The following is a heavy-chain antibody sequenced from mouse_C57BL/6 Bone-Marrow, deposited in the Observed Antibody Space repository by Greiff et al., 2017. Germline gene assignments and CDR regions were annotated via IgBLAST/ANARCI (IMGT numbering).Heavy chain of an antibody. CDR2: IDPSDSYT. Sequence: QVQLQQPGAELVMPGASVKLSCKASGYTFTSYWMHWVKQRPGQGLEWIGEIDPSDSYTNYNQKFKGKSTLTVDKSSSTAYMQLSSLTSEDSAVYYCARRSWDFDYWGQGTTLTGSA. CDR3: ARRSWDFDY. D-gene: IGHD4-1*01. J-gene: IGHJ2*01. V-gene: IGHV1-69*01. CDR1: GYTFTSYW.